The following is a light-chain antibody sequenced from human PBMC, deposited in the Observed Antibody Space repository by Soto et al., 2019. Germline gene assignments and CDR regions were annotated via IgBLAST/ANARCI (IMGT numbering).Light chain of an antibody. J-gene: IGKJ5*01. Sequence: EKVMTQSPATLSVSPGETATLSCRASQSVGSSLAWYQQKLGQAPRLLIYDASNRATGIPARFSGSGSGTDFTLTISSLEPEDFAVYYCQQRSNWPPITFGQGTRLEIK. V-gene: IGKV3-11*01. CDR2: DAS. CDR3: QQRSNWPPIT. CDR1: QSVGSS.